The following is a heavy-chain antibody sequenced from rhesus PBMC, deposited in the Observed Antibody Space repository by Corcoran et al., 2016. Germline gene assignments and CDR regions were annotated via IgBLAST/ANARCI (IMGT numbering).Heavy chain of an antibody. Sequence: QVQLQESGPGLVKPSETLSLTCAVSGGSISSGYWWSWIRQAPGKGLEWLGSIYGSGGSHYLIPALVCRVTLSVDTSQTQFSLKLSSVTAAQTSVYYCAREERWELQDRSYYFDYWGQGVLVTVSS. D-gene: IGHD1-44*02. CDR1: GGSISSGYW. V-gene: IGHV4S14*01. CDR3: AREERWELQDRSYYFDY. J-gene: IGHJ4*01. CDR2: IYGSGGSH.